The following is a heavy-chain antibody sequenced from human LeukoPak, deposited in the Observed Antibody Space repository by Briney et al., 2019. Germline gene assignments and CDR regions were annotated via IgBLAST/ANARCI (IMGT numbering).Heavy chain of an antibody. CDR3: AKGITFGGVIVF. Sequence: PGGSLRLSCAASGFTFSSYWMTWVRQAPGKGLEWVANIKEDGSEKYYVDSVKGRFTISRDNAKNSLYLQMNSLRAEDTAVYYCAKGITFGGVIVFWGQGTLVTVSS. CDR1: GFTFSSYW. V-gene: IGHV3-7*03. J-gene: IGHJ4*02. D-gene: IGHD3-16*02. CDR2: IKEDGSEK.